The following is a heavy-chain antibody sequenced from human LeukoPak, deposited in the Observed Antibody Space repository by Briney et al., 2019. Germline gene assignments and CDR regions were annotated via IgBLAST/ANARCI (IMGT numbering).Heavy chain of an antibody. J-gene: IGHJ4*02. CDR3: ARVGFPVTDY. D-gene: IGHD2-21*02. CDR2: INHSGST. V-gene: IGHV4-34*01. CDR1: GGSFSGYY. Sequence: SETLSLTRAVYGGSFSGYYWSWIRQPPGKGLEWIGEINHSGSTNYNPSLKSRVTTSVDTSKNQFSLKLSSVTAADTAVYYCARVGFPVTDYWGQGTLVTVSS.